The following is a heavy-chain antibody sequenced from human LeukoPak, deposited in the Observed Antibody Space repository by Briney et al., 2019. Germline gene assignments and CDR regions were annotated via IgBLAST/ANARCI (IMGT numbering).Heavy chain of an antibody. V-gene: IGHV4-4*07. CDR3: ARDISYDSSGYSDY. CDR2: IYTSGST. Sequence: SETLSLTCTLSGGSISTYYWSWIRQPAGKGLEWIGRIYTSGSTNYNPSLKSRVTMSVDTSKNQFSLKLSSVTAADTAVYYCARDISYDSSGYSDYWGQGTLVTVSS. J-gene: IGHJ4*02. D-gene: IGHD3-22*01. CDR1: GGSISTYY.